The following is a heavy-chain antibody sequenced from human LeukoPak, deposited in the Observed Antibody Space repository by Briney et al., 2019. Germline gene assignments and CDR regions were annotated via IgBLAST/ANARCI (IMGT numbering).Heavy chain of an antibody. CDR1: EFTLGH. V-gene: IGHV3-30*02. J-gene: IGHJ3*02. D-gene: IGHD3-22*01. CDR2: IRSDATFQ. Sequence: GGSLRLSCESSEFTLGHMVWVRQAPGKGLEWVAFIRSDATFQYYADSVNGRFTISRDNSNNTLYLQMTSLRAEDTAIYYCAKEFSLYYYDSSGYFDIWGQGTMVTVSS. CDR3: AKEFSLYYYDSSGYFDI.